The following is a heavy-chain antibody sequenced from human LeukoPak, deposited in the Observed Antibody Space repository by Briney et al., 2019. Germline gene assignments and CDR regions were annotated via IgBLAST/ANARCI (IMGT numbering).Heavy chain of an antibody. J-gene: IGHJ4*02. CDR3: CGSGWFAGPFGY. CDR1: GGSITKNGYY. V-gene: IGHV4-39*07. D-gene: IGHD6-19*01. Sequence: ETLSLTCSVSGGSITKNGYYWGWIRQSPETGLEWIGSMHYSGSTYYNPSLNSRVTISVDTSKNQFSLKLTSVTAADTAVYYCCGSGWFAGPFGYWGQGALVTVSS. CDR2: MHYSGST.